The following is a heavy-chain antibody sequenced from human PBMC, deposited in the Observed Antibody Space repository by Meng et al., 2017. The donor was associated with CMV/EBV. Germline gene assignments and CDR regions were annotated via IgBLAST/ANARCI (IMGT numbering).Heavy chain of an antibody. CDR3: ARAVGRAALTYYYGMDV. Sequence: GGSLRLSCAASGFTVSSNYMSWVRQAPGKGLEWGSVIYSGGSTYYADSVKGRFTISRDNSKNTLYLQMNSLRAEDTAVYYCARAVGRAALTYYYGMDVWGQGTTVTVSS. D-gene: IGHD6-6*01. CDR1: GFTVSSNY. CDR2: IYSGGST. V-gene: IGHV3-53*01. J-gene: IGHJ6*02.